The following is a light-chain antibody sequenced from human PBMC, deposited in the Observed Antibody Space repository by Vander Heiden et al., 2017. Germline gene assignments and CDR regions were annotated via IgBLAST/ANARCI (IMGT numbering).Light chain of an antibody. CDR2: EGS. V-gene: IGLV2-23*01. CDR1: SSDVGSYNL. J-gene: IGLJ3*02. Sequence: QSALTQPASVSGSHGQSITISCTGTSSDVGSYNLVSWYQQHPGKAPKLMIYEGSKRPSGVSNRFSGSKSGNTASLTISGLQAEDEADYYCCSYAGNWVFGGGTKLTVL. CDR3: CSYAGNWV.